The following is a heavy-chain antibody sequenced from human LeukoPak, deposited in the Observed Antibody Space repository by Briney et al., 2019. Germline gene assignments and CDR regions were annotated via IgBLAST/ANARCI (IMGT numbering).Heavy chain of an antibody. D-gene: IGHD1-26*01. V-gene: IGHV3-43D*03. Sequence: PGGSLRLSCAASGFTFDDYAMHRVRQAPGKGLEWVSLISWDGGSTYYADSVKGRFTISRDNSKNSLYLQMNSLRAEDTALYYCAKDRYSGSLDAFDIWGQGTMVTVSS. CDR3: AKDRYSGSLDAFDI. J-gene: IGHJ3*02. CDR1: GFTFDDYA. CDR2: ISWDGGST.